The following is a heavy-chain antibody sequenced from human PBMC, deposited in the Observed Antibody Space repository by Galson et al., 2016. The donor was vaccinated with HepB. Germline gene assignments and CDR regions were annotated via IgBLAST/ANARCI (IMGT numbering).Heavy chain of an antibody. J-gene: IGHJ4*02. CDR3: ARGFCSADGCNSLNYFDL. D-gene: IGHD2-15*01. CDR1: GFSVSNKF. V-gene: IGHV3-53*01. CDR2: IYSAGAT. Sequence: SLRLSCAASGFSVSNKFMSWVRQAPGKGLEWLSVIYSAGATYYADSVRGRFTLSRGNSVNMVYLQMSSLRAEDTAVYFCARGFCSADGCNSLNYFDLWGQGTLVTVSS.